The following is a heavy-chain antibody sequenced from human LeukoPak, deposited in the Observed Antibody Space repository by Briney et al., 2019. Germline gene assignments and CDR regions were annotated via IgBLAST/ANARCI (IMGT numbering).Heavy chain of an antibody. J-gene: IGHJ4*02. D-gene: IGHD5-12*01. CDR1: GFTLSNSA. V-gene: IGHV3-23*01. Sequence: GGSLRLSCAASGFTLSNSAMSWVRQAPGKGLEWLSLIFASSGSTFYADSVNGRFTISRDNSKNTLYLQMNSLRADDTAVYYCAKGAYDYIEMGYFDYWGQGTLVSVSS. CDR2: IFASSGST. CDR3: AKGAYDYIEMGYFDY.